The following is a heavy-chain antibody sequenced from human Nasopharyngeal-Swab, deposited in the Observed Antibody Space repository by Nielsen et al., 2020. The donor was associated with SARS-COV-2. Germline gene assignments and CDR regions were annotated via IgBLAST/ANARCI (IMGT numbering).Heavy chain of an antibody. Sequence: WIRQPPGKGPEWIGTISYTGSTYNPSLKSRVTMSVDTSKNQFSLKLSSVTDADTAVYYCARDESGDSLGPPFDYWGQGTLVTVSS. CDR2: ISYTGST. V-gene: IGHV4-39*07. J-gene: IGHJ4*02. CDR3: ARDESGDSLGPPFDY. D-gene: IGHD4-17*01.